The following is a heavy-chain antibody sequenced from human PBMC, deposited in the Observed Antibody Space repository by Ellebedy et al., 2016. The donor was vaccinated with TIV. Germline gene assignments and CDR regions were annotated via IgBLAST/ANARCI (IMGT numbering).Heavy chain of an antibody. Sequence: GESLKISCAASGFIFSDYYMIWIRQAPGKGLEWVSYISNSCSTIYYADSVKGRFTISRDNAKNSLSLLMNSLSAEDTAVYYCARDARFIDQQHNWFDPWGQGTLVTVSS. J-gene: IGHJ5*02. D-gene: IGHD2-2*01. CDR1: GFIFSDYY. CDR3: ARDARFIDQQHNWFDP. CDR2: ISNSCSTI. V-gene: IGHV3-11*01.